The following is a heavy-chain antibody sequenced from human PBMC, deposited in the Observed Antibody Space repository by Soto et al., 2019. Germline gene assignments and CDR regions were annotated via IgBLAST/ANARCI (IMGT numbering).Heavy chain of an antibody. CDR3: ARRGSGGWFDP. V-gene: IGHV3-23*01. CDR2: ISGSGDST. D-gene: IGHD3-16*01. Sequence: PSETLSHTCAVFGGSIISYYWIWVRQATGKGLEWVSVISGSGDSTYYADSVKGRFTISRDNSKNTLYLQMNGLRAEDTAVYYCARRGSGGWFDPWGQGTLVTVSS. CDR1: GGSIISYY. J-gene: IGHJ5*02.